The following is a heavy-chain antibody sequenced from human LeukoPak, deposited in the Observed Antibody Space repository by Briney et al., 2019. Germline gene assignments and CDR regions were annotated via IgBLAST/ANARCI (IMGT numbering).Heavy chain of an antibody. D-gene: IGHD1-26*01. J-gene: IGHJ4*02. CDR3: AYSGSSKAFDY. Sequence: PSQTLSLTCTVSGGSISSGAYYWSWIRQHPGKGLEWIGYIYYSGSTYYNPSLKSRVTISVDTSKNQFSLKLSSVTAADTAVYYCAYSGSSKAFDYWGQGTLVTVSS. V-gene: IGHV4-31*03. CDR1: GGSISSGAYY. CDR2: IYYSGST.